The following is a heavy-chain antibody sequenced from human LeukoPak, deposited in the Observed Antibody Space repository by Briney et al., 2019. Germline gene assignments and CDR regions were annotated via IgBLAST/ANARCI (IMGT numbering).Heavy chain of an antibody. V-gene: IGHV4-59*08. J-gene: IGHJ4*02. Sequence: SRVTISVDTSKNQFSLKLSSVTAADTAVYYCARRSFSGSYYLDYWGQGTLVTVSS. D-gene: IGHD3-10*01. CDR3: ARRSFSGSYYLDY.